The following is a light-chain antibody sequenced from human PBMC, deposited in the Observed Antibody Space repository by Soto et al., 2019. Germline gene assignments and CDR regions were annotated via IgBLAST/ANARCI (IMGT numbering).Light chain of an antibody. Sequence: GDRVTITCPASQDISSALAWYQQKPGKAPKLLMNDASSLESGVPSRFSGSGSGADFTLTISSLQPEDFATYYCQHYNPYSGPFGQGTKVDIK. CDR2: DAS. CDR1: QDISSA. J-gene: IGKJ1*01. CDR3: QHYNPYSGP. V-gene: IGKV1-13*02.